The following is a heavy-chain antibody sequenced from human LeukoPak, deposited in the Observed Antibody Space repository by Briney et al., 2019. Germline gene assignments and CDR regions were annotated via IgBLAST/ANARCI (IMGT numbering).Heavy chain of an antibody. CDR3: ARRSPNNWGFDY. J-gene: IGHJ4*02. Sequence: TSETLSLTGAVSGGSISSSNWWSWVRQPPGKGLEWIGEIYHSGSTNYNPSLKSRVTISVDKSKNQFSLKLSSVTAADTAVYYCARRSPNNWGFDYWGQGTLVTVSS. D-gene: IGHD7-27*01. CDR2: IYHSGST. V-gene: IGHV4-4*02. CDR1: GGSISSSNW.